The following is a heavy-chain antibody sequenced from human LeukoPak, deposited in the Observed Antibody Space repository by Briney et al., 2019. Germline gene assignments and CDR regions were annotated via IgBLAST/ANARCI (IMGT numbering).Heavy chain of an antibody. CDR3: ARENYYDSIGTAPASPNAFDI. CDR2: ISSSSSYI. Sequence: GGSLRLSYAASGFTFSSYSMNWVRQAPGKGLEWVSSISSSSSYIYYADSVKGRFTISRDNAKNSLYLQMNSLRAEDTAVYYCARENYYDSIGTAPASPNAFDIWGQGTMVTVSS. V-gene: IGHV3-21*01. CDR1: GFTFSSYS. J-gene: IGHJ3*02. D-gene: IGHD3-22*01.